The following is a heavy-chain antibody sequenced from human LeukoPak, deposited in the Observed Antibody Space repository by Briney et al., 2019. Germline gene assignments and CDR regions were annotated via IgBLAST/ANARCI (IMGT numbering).Heavy chain of an antibody. CDR1: GFTVSSNY. D-gene: IGHD3-9*01. CDR3: ARVATGWGVDCFDY. CDR2: IYSGGST. Sequence: GGSLRLSCAASGFTVSSNYMSWVRQAPGKGLEWVSVIYSGGSTYYADSVKGRFTISGDNSKNTLYLQMNSLRAEDTAVYYCARVATGWGVDCFDYWGQGTLVTVSS. J-gene: IGHJ4*02. V-gene: IGHV3-53*01.